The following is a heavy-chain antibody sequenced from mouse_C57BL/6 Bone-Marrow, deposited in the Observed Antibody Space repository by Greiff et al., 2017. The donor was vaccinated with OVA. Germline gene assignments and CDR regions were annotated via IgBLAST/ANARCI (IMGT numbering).Heavy chain of an antibody. CDR2: IDPENGDT. CDR3: TTGVMTTVVAHWYFDG. J-gene: IGHJ1*03. V-gene: IGHV14-4*01. Sequence: EVQLQQSGAELVRPGASVKLSCTASGFNIKDDYMHWVKQRPEQGLEWIGWIDPENGDTEYASKFQGKATITADTSSNTAYLQLSSLTSEDTAVYYCTTGVMTTVVAHWYFDGWGTGTTVTVSS. CDR1: GFNIKDDY. D-gene: IGHD1-1*01.